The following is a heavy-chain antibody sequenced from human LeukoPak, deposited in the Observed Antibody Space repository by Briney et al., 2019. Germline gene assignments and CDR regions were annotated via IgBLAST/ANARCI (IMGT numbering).Heavy chain of an antibody. CDR2: ISYDGSNK. J-gene: IGHJ5*02. Sequence: GRSLRLSCAASGFTFSSYAMHWVRQAPGKGLEWVAVISYDGSNKYYADSVKGRFTISRDNSKNTLYLQMNSLRAEDTAVYYCARSLRITLDPWGQGTLVTVSS. V-gene: IGHV3-30*04. D-gene: IGHD3-10*01. CDR3: ARSLRITLDP. CDR1: GFTFSSYA.